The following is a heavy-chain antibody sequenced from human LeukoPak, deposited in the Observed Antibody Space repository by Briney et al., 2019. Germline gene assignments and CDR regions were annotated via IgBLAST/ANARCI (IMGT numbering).Heavy chain of an antibody. Sequence: PSETLSLTCTVSGGSISSYYWSWIRQPAGKGLEWIGRIYSRGSTNYNPSLQSRVTMSVDTSKNQISLKLNSVTAADTAVYYCARAQLLWSTGGVSDYWGQGTLVTVSS. CDR3: ARAQLLWSTGGVSDY. J-gene: IGHJ4*02. CDR2: IYSRGST. D-gene: IGHD3-10*01. CDR1: GGSISSYY. V-gene: IGHV4-4*07.